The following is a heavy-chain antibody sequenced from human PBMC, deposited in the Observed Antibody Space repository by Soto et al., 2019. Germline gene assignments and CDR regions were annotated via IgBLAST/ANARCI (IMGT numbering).Heavy chain of an antibody. Sequence: SEALSLTCTVSGGSVSSGSFYWSWIRRPPGKGLEWIGYFYDSGSTNYNPSLRSRVTMSVDTSKNQFSLKLSSVTAADTAVYYCAASAPPATNYYYAMDVWGQGTTVTVSS. D-gene: IGHD5-12*01. CDR3: AASAPPATNYYYAMDV. V-gene: IGHV4-61*01. CDR2: FYDSGST. CDR1: GGSVSSGSFY. J-gene: IGHJ6*02.